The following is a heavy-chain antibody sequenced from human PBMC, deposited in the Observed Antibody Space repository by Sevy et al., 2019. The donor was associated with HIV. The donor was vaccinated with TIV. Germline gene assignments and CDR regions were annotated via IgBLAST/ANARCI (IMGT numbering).Heavy chain of an antibody. CDR1: GGSISSYY. D-gene: IGHD6-19*01. CDR2: IYYSGST. CDR3: ARDIAVAGQYYYYGMDV. V-gene: IGHV4-59*01. Sequence: SETLSLTCTVSGGSISSYYWSWIRQPPGKGLEWIGYIYYSGSTNYNPSLKRRVTISVDTSKNQFSLMLSPVTAADTAVYYCARDIAVAGQYYYYGMDVWGQGTTVTVSS. J-gene: IGHJ6*02.